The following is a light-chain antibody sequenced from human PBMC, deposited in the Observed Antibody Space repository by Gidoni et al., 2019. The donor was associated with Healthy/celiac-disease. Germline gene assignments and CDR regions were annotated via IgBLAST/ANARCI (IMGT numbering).Light chain of an antibody. V-gene: IGKV3-20*01. CDR2: GAS. CDR1: QSVSSSH. CDR3: QQYGSSPIT. Sequence: EIVLTQSPGTLSFPPGERATLSCRASQSVSSSHLAWYQQKPGQAPKLLIYGASSRATGIPDMFSDSGSGTDFTLTISRLVPEDFTLYYCQQYGSSPITFGQGTRLEIK. J-gene: IGKJ5*01.